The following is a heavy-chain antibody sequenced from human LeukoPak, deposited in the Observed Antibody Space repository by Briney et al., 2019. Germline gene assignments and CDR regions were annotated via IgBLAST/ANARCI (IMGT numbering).Heavy chain of an antibody. J-gene: IGHJ4*02. CDR1: GLTFSSYS. V-gene: IGHV3-30*02. CDR3: TKGSGSSYIDY. D-gene: IGHD1-26*01. CDR2: IVSDGSDK. Sequence: QSGGSLRLSCAASGLTFSSYSMLWVRQAPGKGLKWVASIVSDGSDKYYGDSVKGRFTISRDNAKNRLYLQMNSLRAEDTAVYYCTKGSGSSYIDYWGQGTLVTVSS.